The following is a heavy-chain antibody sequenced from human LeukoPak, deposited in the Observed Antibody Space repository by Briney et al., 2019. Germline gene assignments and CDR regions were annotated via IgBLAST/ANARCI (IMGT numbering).Heavy chain of an antibody. CDR1: GFTFSSYY. CDR2: IYGSGVIT. Sequence: PGGSLRLSCAASGFTFSSYYMSWVRQAPGKGLEWVSAIYGSGVITYYADSVKGRFTSSSDNSKNTLFLQMNSLRAEDTAVYYSVKAGPFYFDSWGLGTLVTVSS. CDR3: VKAGPFYFDS. V-gene: IGHV3-23*01. J-gene: IGHJ4*02.